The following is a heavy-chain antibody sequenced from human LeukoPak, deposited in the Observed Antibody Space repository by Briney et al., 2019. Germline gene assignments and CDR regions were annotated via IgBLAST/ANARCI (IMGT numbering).Heavy chain of an antibody. J-gene: IGHJ4*02. CDR3: ARHDSFIPY. CDR1: GSTFNNYA. CDR2: ISDSGRAT. D-gene: IGHD5-18*01. V-gene: IGHV3-23*01. Sequence: PGGSLRLSCAASGSTFNNYAMSWARQAPGKGLEWVSGISDSGRATYYTDSVRGRCTISRDNSKNTVYLQMSNLRAEDTAVYFCARHDSFIPYWGQGSLVTVSS.